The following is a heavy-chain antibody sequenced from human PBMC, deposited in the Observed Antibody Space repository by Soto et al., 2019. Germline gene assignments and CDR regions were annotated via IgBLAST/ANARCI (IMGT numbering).Heavy chain of an antibody. CDR2: ISGSGGST. J-gene: IGHJ4*02. V-gene: IGHV3-23*01. D-gene: IGHD3-22*01. CDR3: AKGNYYDSSGYYVY. CDR1: RFTFSSYA. Sequence: GGSLRLSCAAPRFTFSSYAMSWVRQAPGKGLEWVSAISGSGGSTYYADSVKGRFTISRDNSKNTLYLQMNSLRAEDTAVYYCAKGNYYDSSGYYVYWGQGTLVTVSS.